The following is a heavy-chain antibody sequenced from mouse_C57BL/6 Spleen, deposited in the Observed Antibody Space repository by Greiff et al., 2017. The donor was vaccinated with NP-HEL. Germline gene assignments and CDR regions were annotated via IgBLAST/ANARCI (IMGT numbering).Heavy chain of an antibody. CDR3: ARGLGKGLYDFDY. Sequence: VQLQQPGAELVMPGASVKLSCKASGYTFTSYWMHWVKQRPGQGLEWIGELDPSDSYTNYNQKFKGKSTLTVDKSSSTAYMQLSSLTSEDSAVYYCARGLGKGLYDFDYGGQGTTLTVSS. CDR2: LDPSDSYT. D-gene: IGHD4-1*01. V-gene: IGHV1-69*01. J-gene: IGHJ2*01. CDR1: GYTFTSYW.